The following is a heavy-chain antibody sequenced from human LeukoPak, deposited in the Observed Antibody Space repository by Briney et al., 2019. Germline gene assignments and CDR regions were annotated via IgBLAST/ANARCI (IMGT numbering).Heavy chain of an antibody. J-gene: IGHJ4*02. V-gene: IGHV4-38-2*01. CDR2: IYHSGSA. D-gene: IGHD3-16*01. CDR1: TYSISSGYY. Sequence: SETLSLTCVVSTYSISSGYYWGWIRQPPGKGLEWIGSIYHSGSADYNPSLTSRVTISVDTSNNQFSLRLTSVTAADTAVYYCARNWATDYHFDYWGQGTLVTVSS. CDR3: ARNWATDYHFDY.